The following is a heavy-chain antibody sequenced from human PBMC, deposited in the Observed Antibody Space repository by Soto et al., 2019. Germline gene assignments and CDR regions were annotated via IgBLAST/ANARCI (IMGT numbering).Heavy chain of an antibody. D-gene: IGHD3-3*01. CDR1: GFTFSNAW. CDR2: IKSKTDGGTT. J-gene: IGHJ4*02. CDR3: TTVGEKLYYDFWSGYSELDY. Sequence: NPGGSLRLSCAASGFTFSNAWMGWVRQAPGKGLEWVGRIKSKTDGGTTDYAAPVKGRFTISRDDSKNTLYLQMNSLKTKDTAVYYCTTVGEKLYYDFWSGYSELDYWGQGTLVTVSS. V-gene: IGHV3-15*01.